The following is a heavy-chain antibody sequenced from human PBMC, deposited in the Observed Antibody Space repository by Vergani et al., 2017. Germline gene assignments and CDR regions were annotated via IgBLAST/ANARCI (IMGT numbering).Heavy chain of an antibody. J-gene: IGHJ6*02. Sequence: QVQLQESGPGLVKPSETLTLTCDVSDYSIMTNPYWGWFRQSPGKGLEWIVCIHHSGDTHYNSSLKSRVSISIVSSSKFSLSLTSVTAADTAIYYCARHRGSGDFFPSSYFYGMDVWGHGTTVTVSS. CDR2: IHHSGDT. CDR1: DYSIMTNPY. V-gene: IGHV4-38-2*01. D-gene: IGHD3-10*01. CDR3: ARHRGSGDFFPSSYFYGMDV.